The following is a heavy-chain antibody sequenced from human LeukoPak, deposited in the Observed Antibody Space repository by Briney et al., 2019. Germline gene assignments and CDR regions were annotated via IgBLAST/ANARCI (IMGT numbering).Heavy chain of an antibody. D-gene: IGHD3-22*01. CDR2: MDGNSGKT. Sequence: ASVKVSCKTSGYTFTSYDINWVRQATGQGLEWMGGMDGNSGKTAYAQKFLGRVTITRNTSISTAYMELSSVRSEDTAVYYCARLYYYASSGYDALDIWGQGTMVTVSS. CDR1: GYTFTSYD. V-gene: IGHV1-8*01. CDR3: ARLYYYASSGYDALDI. J-gene: IGHJ3*02.